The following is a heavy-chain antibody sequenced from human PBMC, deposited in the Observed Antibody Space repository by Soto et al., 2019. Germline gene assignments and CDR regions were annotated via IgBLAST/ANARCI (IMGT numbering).Heavy chain of an antibody. Sequence: QMQLVQSGPEVKKPGTSVKVSCKASGFTFTSSAVQWVRQARGQRLEWIGWIVVGSGNTNYAQKFQERVTITRDMSTSTAYMELSSLRSEDTAVYYCVALRYYYDSSGYYLVPFYDYWGQGTLVTVSS. CDR2: IVVGSGNT. J-gene: IGHJ4*02. D-gene: IGHD3-22*01. CDR3: VALRYYYDSSGYYLVPFYDY. V-gene: IGHV1-58*01. CDR1: GFTFTSSA.